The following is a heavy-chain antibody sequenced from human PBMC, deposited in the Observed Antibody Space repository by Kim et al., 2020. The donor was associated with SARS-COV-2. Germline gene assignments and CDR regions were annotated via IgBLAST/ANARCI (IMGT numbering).Heavy chain of an antibody. J-gene: IGHJ4*02. V-gene: IGHV1-3*01. Sequence: ASVKVSCKACGYTFTSYGMHWVRQAPGQRLEWMGWINAGTGNTKYSQKFEGRVTITRDTSASTAYMELSSPRSEDTAVYYCARDHRYCSGSTCYGEAIDYWGQGTLVTVSS. CDR2: INAGTGNT. CDR3: ARDHRYCSGSTCYGEAIDY. CDR1: GYTFTSYG. D-gene: IGHD2-15*01.